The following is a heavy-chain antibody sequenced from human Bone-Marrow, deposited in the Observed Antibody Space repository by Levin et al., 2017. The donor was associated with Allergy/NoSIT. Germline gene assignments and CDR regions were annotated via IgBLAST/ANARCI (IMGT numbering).Heavy chain of an antibody. CDR2: IYYSGST. V-gene: IGHV4-59*01. Sequence: PSETLSLTCSVSGDSISCCYWTWIRQPPGKGLEWIGYIYYSGSTNYNPSLKSRVTLSVDTSKKQLSLKLNSVTATDTAVYYCARSLYDSSVYPPAYWGQGTLVTVSS. J-gene: IGHJ4*02. CDR3: ARSLYDSSVYPPAY. CDR1: GDSISCCY. D-gene: IGHD3-22*01.